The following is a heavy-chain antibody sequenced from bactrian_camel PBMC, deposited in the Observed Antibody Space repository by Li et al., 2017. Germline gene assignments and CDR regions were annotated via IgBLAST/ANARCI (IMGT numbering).Heavy chain of an antibody. CDR3: AANTIFRGAHRVPWSEDVAY. CDR2: IFTGSGRD. J-gene: IGHJ4*01. D-gene: IGHD5*01. V-gene: IGHV3S54*01. Sequence: HVQLVESGGGSAQVGGSLRLSCTTLPGTAFKAWFRQIPGKEREGVAAIFTGSGRDYYAASVTGRFTISQDNTKTTVYLQMDNLQPEDTAIYYCAANTIFRGAHRVPWSEDVAYWGQGTQVTVS. CDR1: PGTAFK.